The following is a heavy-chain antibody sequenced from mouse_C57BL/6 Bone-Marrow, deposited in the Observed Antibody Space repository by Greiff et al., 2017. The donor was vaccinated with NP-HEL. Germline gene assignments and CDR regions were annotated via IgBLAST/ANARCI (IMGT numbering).Heavy chain of an antibody. CDR2: IDPENGDT. J-gene: IGHJ3*01. CDR3: TDGYFFAY. CDR1: GFNIKDDY. Sequence: EVKLMESGAELVRPGASVKLSCTASGFNIKDDYMHWVKQRPEQGLEWIGWIDPENGDTEYASKFQGKATITADTSSNTAYLQLSSLTSEDTAVYYCTDGYFFAYWGQGTLVTVSA. V-gene: IGHV14-4*01. D-gene: IGHD2-3*01.